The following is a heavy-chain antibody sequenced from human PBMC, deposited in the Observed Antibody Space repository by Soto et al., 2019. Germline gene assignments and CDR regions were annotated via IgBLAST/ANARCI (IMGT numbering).Heavy chain of an antibody. V-gene: IGHV3-11*06. D-gene: IGHD3-3*01. CDR2: ISSSSSYT. J-gene: IGHJ3*01. CDR3: ARDFHHPPSYDFWSRTGGTS. CDR1: GFTFSDYY. Sequence: QVQLVESGGGLVKPGGSLRLSCAASGFTFSDYYMSWIRQAPGKGLEWVSYISSSSSYTNYADSVKGRFTISRDNAKNSLYLQMNSLRAEDTAVYYCARDFHHPPSYDFWSRTGGTSWGQGTMVTVSS.